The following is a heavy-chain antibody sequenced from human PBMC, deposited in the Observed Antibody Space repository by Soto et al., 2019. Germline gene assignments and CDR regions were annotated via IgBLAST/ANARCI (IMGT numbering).Heavy chain of an antibody. CDR3: ARSSYDSSGYYGTYYYGMDV. Sequence: GESLKISCKGSGYSFTSYWISWVRQMPGKGLEWMGRIDPSDSYTNYSPSFQGHVTISADKSISTAYLQWSSLEASDTAMYYCARSSYDSSGYYGTYYYGMDVWGQGTTVTVSS. V-gene: IGHV5-10-1*01. CDR2: IDPSDSYT. D-gene: IGHD3-22*01. CDR1: GYSFTSYW. J-gene: IGHJ6*02.